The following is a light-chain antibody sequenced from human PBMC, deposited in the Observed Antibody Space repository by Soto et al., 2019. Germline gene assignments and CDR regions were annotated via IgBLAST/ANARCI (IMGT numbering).Light chain of an antibody. Sequence: DIHMTQSPSTLSASVGDRVTITCRASQSISDWLAWYQQKPGKAPKLLIYKASSLESGVPSRFSGSGSGTEFTLTISSLQPDDFATYYCQQYNSYLFTFGPGTKVDIK. CDR3: QQYNSYLFT. J-gene: IGKJ3*01. CDR2: KAS. CDR1: QSISDW. V-gene: IGKV1-5*03.